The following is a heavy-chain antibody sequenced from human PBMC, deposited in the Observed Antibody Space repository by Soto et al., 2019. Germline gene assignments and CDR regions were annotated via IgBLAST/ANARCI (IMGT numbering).Heavy chain of an antibody. J-gene: IGHJ6*02. CDR1: GGSFSGYY. CDR3: ARPYSSGWTYYYYYGMDA. V-gene: IGHV4-34*01. Sequence: SETLSLTCAVYGGSFSGYYWSWIRQPPGKGLEWIGEINHSGSTNYNPSLKSRVTISVDTSKNQFSLKLSSVTAADTAVYYCARPYSSGWTYYYYYGMDAWGQGTTVTVSS. CDR2: INHSGST. D-gene: IGHD6-19*01.